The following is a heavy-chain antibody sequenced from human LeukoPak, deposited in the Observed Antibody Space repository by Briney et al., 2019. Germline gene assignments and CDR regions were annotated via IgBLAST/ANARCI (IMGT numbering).Heavy chain of an antibody. CDR2: ITVSGGNT. D-gene: IGHD6-19*01. CDR3: AKDKIAVTGNLFFDY. V-gene: IGHV3-23*01. Sequence: PGGSLRLSCVASGFTFSNYAMSWVRQAPGQGLEWVSTITVSGGNTNYVDSVRGRFTISRDNSKNTLYLQMNSLRAEDTAVYYCAKDKIAVTGNLFFDYWGQGTLVTVSS. J-gene: IGHJ4*02. CDR1: GFTFSNYA.